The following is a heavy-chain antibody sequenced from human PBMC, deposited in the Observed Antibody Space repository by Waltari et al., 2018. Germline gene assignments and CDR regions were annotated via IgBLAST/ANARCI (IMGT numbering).Heavy chain of an antibody. Sequence: QVQLQEPGPGLVKPSETLSLTCTVSGYSISSGYYWGWIRQPPGKGLEWIGSVYHSGITYYNPSLKSRLTISVDTSKNQFSLRLSSVTAADTAVYYCAREIYCSGGNCYLSYFDYWGQGTLVTVSS. CDR2: VYHSGIT. CDR1: GYSISSGYY. CDR3: AREIYCSGGNCYLSYFDY. J-gene: IGHJ4*02. D-gene: IGHD2-15*01. V-gene: IGHV4-38-2*02.